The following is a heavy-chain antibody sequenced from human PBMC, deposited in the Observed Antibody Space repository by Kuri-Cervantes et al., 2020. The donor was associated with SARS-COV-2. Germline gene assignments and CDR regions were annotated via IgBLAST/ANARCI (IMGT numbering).Heavy chain of an antibody. CDR2: IYYSGNT. V-gene: IGHV4-31*02. D-gene: IGHD3-3*01. CDR1: GGSISSGGYY. Sequence: SCAVSGGSISSGGYYWGWIRPHPGKGLEWIGYIYYSGNTYYNPSLKGRVTIRVDTSKNQYSQKLSSVTAAATAVYYCSRGLTISRFDPWGQGTLVTVSS. J-gene: IGHJ5*02. CDR3: SRGLTISRFDP.